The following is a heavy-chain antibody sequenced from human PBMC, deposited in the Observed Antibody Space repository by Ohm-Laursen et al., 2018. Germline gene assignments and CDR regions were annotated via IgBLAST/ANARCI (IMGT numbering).Heavy chain of an antibody. J-gene: IGHJ4*02. CDR2: IFYSGST. Sequence: TLSLTCTVSGVSISSYYWSWIRQPPGKGLELIGYIFYSGSTNYNPSLKSRVTISVDTSTNQFSLRLSSVTAADTAVYYCARHASVTGRDYWGQGTLVTVSS. V-gene: IGHV4-59*08. D-gene: IGHD6-19*01. CDR3: ARHASVTGRDY. CDR1: GVSISSYY.